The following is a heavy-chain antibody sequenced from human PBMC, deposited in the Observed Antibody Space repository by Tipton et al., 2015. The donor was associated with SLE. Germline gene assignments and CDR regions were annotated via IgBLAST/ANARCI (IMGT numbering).Heavy chain of an antibody. CDR3: ARGLNGDSYGYLSI. D-gene: IGHD5-18*01. V-gene: IGHV3-53*01. J-gene: IGHJ4*02. Sequence: SLRLSCTASGLTFGDYAMSWVRQAPGKGLEWVSLTYSGGTTYYAGPVKGRFTVSRDNSKNTLYLQMNSLRAEDTAVYFCARGLNGDSYGYLSIWGQGTLVTVSS. CDR1: GLTFGDYA. CDR2: TYSGGTT.